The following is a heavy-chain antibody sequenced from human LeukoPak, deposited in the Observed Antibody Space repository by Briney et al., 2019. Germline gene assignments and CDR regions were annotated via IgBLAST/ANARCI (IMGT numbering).Heavy chain of an antibody. CDR3: ARAPSIVGATAHDAFDI. CDR2: IYYSGST. J-gene: IGHJ3*02. V-gene: IGHV4-59*01. CDR1: GGSISSYY. D-gene: IGHD1-26*01. Sequence: PSETLSLTCTVSGGSISSYYWSWIRQPPGKGLEWIGYIYYSGSTNYNPSLKSRVTISVDTSKNQFSLKLSSVTAADTAVYYCARAPSIVGATAHDAFDIWGQGTMVTVSS.